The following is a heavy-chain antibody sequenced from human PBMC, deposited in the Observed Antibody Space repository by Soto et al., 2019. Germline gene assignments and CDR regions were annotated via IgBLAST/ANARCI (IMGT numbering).Heavy chain of an antibody. CDR3: ARASGGYDSAFDI. V-gene: IGHV1-69*02. CDR1: GGTFSSYT. CDR2: IIPILGIA. Sequence: QVQLVQSGAEVKKPGSSVKVSCKASGGTFSSYTISWVRQAPGQGLEWMGRIIPILGIANYAQKFQGRVTITADKSTSTAYMELSSLRFENTAVYYCARASGGYDSAFDIWGQGTMVTVSS. D-gene: IGHD5-12*01. J-gene: IGHJ3*02.